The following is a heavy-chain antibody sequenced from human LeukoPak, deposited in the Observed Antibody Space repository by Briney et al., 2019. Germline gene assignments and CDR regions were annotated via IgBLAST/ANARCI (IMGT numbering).Heavy chain of an antibody. D-gene: IGHD3-22*01. J-gene: IGHJ4*01. Sequence: GGSLTLSCAASGFIFNNVWMRWVPQAPGKGREWDGRIKRKIDGHTTDYPEPVKGRFTISRDDSKNTLFLQMNNLRTEETAVYYCTTGYSSGYVDDYWGHGTLVTVSS. CDR2: IKRKIDGHTT. V-gene: IGHV3-15*01. CDR1: GFIFNNVW. CDR3: TTGYSSGYVDDY.